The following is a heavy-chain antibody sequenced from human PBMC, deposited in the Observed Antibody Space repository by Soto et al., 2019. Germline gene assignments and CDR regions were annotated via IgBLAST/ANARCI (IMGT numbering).Heavy chain of an antibody. CDR3: AAGFPPDY. D-gene: IGHD3-10*01. Sequence: EVQLMESGGVLVQPGGSLVVSCAASGFTFSSSWMNWVRQAPGKGLEWVANINGDGSEEYYVDSVRGRFTISRDNAKKSLFLQMNSLRAEDTAVDYCAAGFPPDYWGQGTLVTVSS. CDR2: INGDGSEE. J-gene: IGHJ4*02. CDR1: GFTFSSSW. V-gene: IGHV3-7*01.